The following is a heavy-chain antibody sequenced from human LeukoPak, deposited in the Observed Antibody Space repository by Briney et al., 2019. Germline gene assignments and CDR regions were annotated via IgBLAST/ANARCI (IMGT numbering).Heavy chain of an antibody. D-gene: IGHD6-13*01. CDR2: VGTDSDT. CDR1: GFTFRTSA. CDR3: AKKTPGIHPFDS. J-gene: IGHJ4*02. V-gene: IGHV3-23*01. Sequence: GGSLRLFCAASGFTFRTSAFSWVRQSPGRGLEWVSTVGTDSDTYYADSVKRRFTISRDNSKNTVYLQMTGLRADDTAVYYCAKKTPGIHPFDSWGQGTLVTVSP.